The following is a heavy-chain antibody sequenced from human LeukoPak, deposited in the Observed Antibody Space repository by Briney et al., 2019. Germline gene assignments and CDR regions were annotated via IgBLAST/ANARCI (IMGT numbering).Heavy chain of an antibody. CDR2: INPNSGGT. CDR3: ARVGYYESSGYYEY. V-gene: IGHV1-2*06. CDR1: GYNFTGYC. Sequence: ASVKVSCKASGYNFTGYCMHWVRQVPGQGLEWMGRINPNSGGTDYAQKFQGRVTMTRDTSISTVYMELSRLRSDDTAVYYCARVGYYESSGYYEYWGQGTLVTVSS. D-gene: IGHD3-22*01. J-gene: IGHJ4*02.